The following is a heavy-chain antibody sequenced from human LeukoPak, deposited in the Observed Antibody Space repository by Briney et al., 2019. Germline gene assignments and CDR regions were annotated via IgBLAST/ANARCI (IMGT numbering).Heavy chain of an antibody. V-gene: IGHV3-74*01. CDR1: GFTLSNYW. D-gene: IGHD6-19*01. J-gene: IGHJ4*02. CDR3: AREYSSGWYSRFDY. CDR2: INSEGGST. Sequence: PGGSLRLSCAASGFTLSNYWMHWVRQAPGKGLVWVSRINSEGGSTSYADSVKGRFTISRDNSKNTLYLQMNSLRAEDTAVYYCAREYSSGWYSRFDYWGQGTLVTVSS.